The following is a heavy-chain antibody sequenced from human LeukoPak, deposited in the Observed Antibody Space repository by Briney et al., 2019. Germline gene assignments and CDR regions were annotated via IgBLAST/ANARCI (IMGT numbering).Heavy chain of an antibody. CDR1: GGSISSGGYY. J-gene: IGHJ4*02. V-gene: IGHV4-31*03. D-gene: IGHD5-24*01. CDR3: ARVDGYNGDYFDY. CDR2: IYYSGST. Sequence: SQTLSLTCTVSGGSISSGGYYWSWIRQHPGKCLEWIGYIYYSGSTYYNPSLKSRVTISVDTSNNQFSLKLSSVTAADTAVYYCARVDGYNGDYFDYWGQGTLVTVSS.